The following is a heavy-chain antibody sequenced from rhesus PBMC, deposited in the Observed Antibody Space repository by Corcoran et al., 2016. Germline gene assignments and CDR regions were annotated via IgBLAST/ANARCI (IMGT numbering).Heavy chain of an antibody. Sequence: QVQLQESGPGVVKPSETLSLTCAVSGGSISDSYRWSWIRQPPGKGLEWIGYIDGSSTSTNYNPSLKSRVTISKDTSKNQFSLKLSSVTAADTAVYYCARAPYSGSYYLVDYWGQGVLVTVSS. J-gene: IGHJ4*01. V-gene: IGHV4S10*01. D-gene: IGHD3-16*01. CDR1: GGSISDSYR. CDR2: IDGSSTST. CDR3: ARAPYSGSYYLVDY.